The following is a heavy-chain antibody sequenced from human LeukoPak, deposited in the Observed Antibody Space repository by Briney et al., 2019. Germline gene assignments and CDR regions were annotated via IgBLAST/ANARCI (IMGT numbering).Heavy chain of an antibody. CDR2: IYYSGST. CDR1: GGSISSSSYY. CDR3: ARHQEAMVRGVLYYMDV. D-gene: IGHD3-10*01. V-gene: IGHV4-39*01. Sequence: PSETLSLTCTVSGGSISSSSYYWGWIRQPPGKGLEWIGSIYYSGSTYYNPSLKSRVTISVGTSKNQFSLKLSSVTAADTAVYYCARHQEAMVRGVLYYMDVWGKGTTVTISS. J-gene: IGHJ6*03.